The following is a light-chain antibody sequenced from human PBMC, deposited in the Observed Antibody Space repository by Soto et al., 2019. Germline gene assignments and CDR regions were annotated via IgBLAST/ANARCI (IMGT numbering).Light chain of an antibody. V-gene: IGLV1-40*01. CDR2: GNG. Sequence: QSVLTQPPSVSGAPGQRVTISCTGSSSNIGAGYDVHWYQHLPGTAPKLLIYGNGNRPSGVPARISGSNSGTSASLAITGLQAGDEADYYCQSYDSRLSGSVFGGGTKVTVL. J-gene: IGLJ2*01. CDR3: QSYDSRLSGSV. CDR1: SSNIGAGYD.